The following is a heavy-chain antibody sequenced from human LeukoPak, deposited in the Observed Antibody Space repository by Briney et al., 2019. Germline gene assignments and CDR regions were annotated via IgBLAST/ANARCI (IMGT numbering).Heavy chain of an antibody. Sequence: ASVKVSCKASGYTFTGYYIHWVRQAPGHGLEWMGWINPNSGGTNYAQKFQGRVTMTRDTSISTAYMELSRLRSDDTAVYYCARAGSSYYYGSGSYYNDYWGQGTLVTVSS. V-gene: IGHV1-2*02. J-gene: IGHJ4*02. CDR1: GYTFTGYY. CDR3: ARAGSSYYYGSGSYYNDY. D-gene: IGHD3-10*01. CDR2: INPNSGGT.